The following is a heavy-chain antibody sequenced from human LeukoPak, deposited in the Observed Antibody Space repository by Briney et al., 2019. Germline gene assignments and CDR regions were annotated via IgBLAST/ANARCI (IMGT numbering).Heavy chain of an antibody. D-gene: IGHD6-19*01. J-gene: IGHJ4*02. V-gene: IGHV3-30-3*01. CDR3: ARDEAVAGTFDY. CDR1: GFTFSSYA. CDR2: ISYDGSNK. Sequence: GGSLRLSCAASGFTFSSYAMLWVRQAPGGGLEGVAVISYDGSNKYYADSVKGRFTISRDNSKNTLYVQMNSLRAEDTAVYYCARDEAVAGTFDYWGQGTLVTVSS.